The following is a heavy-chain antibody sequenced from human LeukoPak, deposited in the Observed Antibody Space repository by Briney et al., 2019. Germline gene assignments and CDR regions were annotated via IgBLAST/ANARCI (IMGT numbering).Heavy chain of an antibody. D-gene: IGHD1-26*01. CDR1: GFTFSRHA. V-gene: IGHV3-66*01. J-gene: IGHJ6*02. CDR3: AREVGGTYYYYYGLDV. Sequence: GGSLPLSCAASGFTFSRHAMSWVRQVPGKGLECVSAISGGGYTYYADSVKGRFTISRDNSKNTLYLQMKSLRAEDTAVYYCAREVGGTYYYYYGLDVWGQGTTVTVSS. CDR2: ISGGGYT.